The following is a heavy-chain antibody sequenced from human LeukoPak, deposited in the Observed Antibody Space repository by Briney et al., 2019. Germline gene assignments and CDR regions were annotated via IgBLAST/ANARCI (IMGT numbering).Heavy chain of an antibody. CDR2: INPNSGGT. CDR1: GYTFTGYY. D-gene: IGHD6-13*01. CDR3: ARDLDGIAAAGTDY. V-gene: IGHV1-2*02. Sequence: GASVEVSCKASGYTFTGYYMHWVRQAPGQGLEWMGWINPNSGGTNYAQKLQGRVTMTRDTSISTAYMELSRLRSDDTAVYYCARDLDGIAAAGTDYWGQGTLVTVSS. J-gene: IGHJ4*02.